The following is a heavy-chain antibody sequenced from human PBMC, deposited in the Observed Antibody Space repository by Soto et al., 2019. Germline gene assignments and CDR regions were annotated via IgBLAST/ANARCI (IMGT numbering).Heavy chain of an antibody. CDR3: ARQTGVFGHYFDY. J-gene: IGHJ4*02. Sequence: QLRLQEAGPGLVKPSETLSLTCTVSGGSISSSSYYWGWIRQPPGKGPEWIGAIYYNGNTYYNPSLTRRVTMSVDTSKNQFSLKLSSATAADTAMYYCARQTGVFGHYFDYWGQGTLVTVSS. V-gene: IGHV4-39*01. D-gene: IGHD3-16*01. CDR1: GGSISSSSYY. CDR2: IYYNGNT.